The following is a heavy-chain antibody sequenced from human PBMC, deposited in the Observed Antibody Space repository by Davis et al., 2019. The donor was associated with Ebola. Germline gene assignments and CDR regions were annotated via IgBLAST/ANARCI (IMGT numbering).Heavy chain of an antibody. D-gene: IGHD6-13*01. V-gene: IGHV3-74*01. Sequence: GESLKISCAASGFTFSSYWMHWVRQAPGKGLVWVSRINSDGSSTSYADSVKGRFTISRDNAKNTLYLQMNSLRAEDTAVYYCASAQQQLVAYYYYGMDVWGQGTTVTVSS. CDR3: ASAQQQLVAYYYYGMDV. J-gene: IGHJ6*02. CDR2: INSDGSST. CDR1: GFTFSSYW.